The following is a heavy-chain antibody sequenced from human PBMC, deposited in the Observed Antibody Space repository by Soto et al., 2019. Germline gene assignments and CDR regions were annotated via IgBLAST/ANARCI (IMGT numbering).Heavy chain of an antibody. D-gene: IGHD4-17*01. CDR1: GFSLSTSGVG. CDR2: IYWDDDK. CDR3: ARQYGATAIDY. Sequence: QITLKESGPTLVKPTQTLTLTCTFSGFSLSTSGVGVGWIRQPPGKALEWLALIYWDDDKRYSPSLKSRLTITKDNSKNQVVLTMTTMDPVDTATYYCARQYGATAIDYWGQGTLVTVSS. J-gene: IGHJ4*02. V-gene: IGHV2-5*02.